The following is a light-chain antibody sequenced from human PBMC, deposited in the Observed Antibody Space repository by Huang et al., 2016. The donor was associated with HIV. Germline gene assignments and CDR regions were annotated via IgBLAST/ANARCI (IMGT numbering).Light chain of an antibody. CDR3: QQYNNWPRT. V-gene: IGKV3-15*01. Sequence: EMVMTQSPDTLSVSPGEGVTLSCRASQGVRSNLAWYQQKPGQAPRLLIHGASTRVTCIPARFSGSGSETDFTLTIHSLQSEDVAVYYCQQYNNWPRTFGQGTKLEIK. J-gene: IGKJ2*01. CDR1: QGVRSN. CDR2: GAS.